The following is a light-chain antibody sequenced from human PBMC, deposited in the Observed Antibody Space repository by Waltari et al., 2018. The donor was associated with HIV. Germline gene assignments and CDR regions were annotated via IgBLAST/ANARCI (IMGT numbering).Light chain of an antibody. CDR3: SSHAGSKVV. V-gene: IGLV2-8*01. J-gene: IGLJ2*01. CDR2: DVI. CDR1: SSDVGGYNY. Sequence: QSALTQPPSASGSPGQSVTLSCTGTSSDVGGYNYVSWHQQHPGKAPKLMIYDVIKGPSGVPDRVSGSKSGNTASLTVSGLQPEDEADYYCSSHAGSKVVFGGGTRLTVL.